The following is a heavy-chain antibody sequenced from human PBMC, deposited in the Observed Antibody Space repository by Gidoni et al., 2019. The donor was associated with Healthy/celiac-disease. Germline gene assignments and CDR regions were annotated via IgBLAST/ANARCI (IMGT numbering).Heavy chain of an antibody. CDR2: IYYSGST. CDR3: ATASIDWITPPDL. Sequence: QVQLQESGPGLVKPSQTLSLTCTVSGGSISIGGYYWSWIRQHPGKGLEWIGYIYYSGSTYYNPSLKSRVTISVDTSKNQFSLKLSSVTAADTAVYYCATASIDWITPPDLWGRGTLVTVSS. D-gene: IGHD2-15*01. V-gene: IGHV4-31*03. CDR1: GGSISIGGYY. J-gene: IGHJ2*01.